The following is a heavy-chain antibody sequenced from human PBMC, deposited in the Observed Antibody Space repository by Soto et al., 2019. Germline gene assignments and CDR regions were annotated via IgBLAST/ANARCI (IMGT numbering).Heavy chain of an antibody. D-gene: IGHD4-17*01. J-gene: IGHJ4*02. CDR3: AKDNSLTTSSFDS. V-gene: IGHV3-9*01. Sequence: EVQLVESGGGLVQPGRSLRLSCAASGFTFDDYAMHWVRQAPGKGLEWVSSIYWNSGTIDYADSVKGRFTISRDNANTTLYLQMNSLRPEDTAFYYCAKDNSLTTSSFDSWGQGTLVTVSS. CDR1: GFTFDDYA. CDR2: IYWNSGTI.